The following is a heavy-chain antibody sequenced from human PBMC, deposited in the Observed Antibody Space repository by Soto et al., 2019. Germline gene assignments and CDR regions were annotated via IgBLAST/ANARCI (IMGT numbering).Heavy chain of an antibody. CDR2: IYYSGST. J-gene: IGHJ6*02. CDR1: GGSISSYY. D-gene: IGHD6-13*01. CDR3: ARVPGGSAAGTTPSTPLMDV. V-gene: IGHV4-59*08. Sequence: SETLSLTCTVSGGSISSYYWSWIRQPPGKGLEWIGYIYYSGSTNYNPSLKSRVTISVDTSKNQFSLKLSSVTAADTAVYFCARVPGGSAAGTTPSTPLMDVWGQGTTVTVSS.